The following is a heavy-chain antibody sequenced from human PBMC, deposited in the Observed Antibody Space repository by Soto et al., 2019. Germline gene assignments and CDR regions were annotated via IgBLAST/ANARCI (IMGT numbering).Heavy chain of an antibody. D-gene: IGHD6-19*01. CDR2: IYYSGST. CDR3: ARTVAGRRGYYGMDV. J-gene: IGHJ6*02. V-gene: IGHV4-31*03. Sequence: QVQLQGPGPGLVKPSQTLSLTCTFSVGSISSGGYYWGWIRQHPGKGLEWIGYIYYSGSTYYNPSLKSRVTISVDTSKNQFSLKLSSVTAADTAVYYCARTVAGRRGYYGMDVWGQGTTITVSS. CDR1: VGSISSGGYY.